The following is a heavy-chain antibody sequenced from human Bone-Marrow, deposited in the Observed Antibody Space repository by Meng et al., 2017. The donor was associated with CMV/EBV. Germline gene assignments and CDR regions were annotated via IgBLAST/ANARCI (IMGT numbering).Heavy chain of an antibody. V-gene: IGHV3-15*01. CDR3: TIYDYGDYESHAS. D-gene: IGHD4-17*01. J-gene: IGHJ4*02. CDR1: GFTFSNAW. CDR2: IKSKTDGGTT. Sequence: GESLKISCAASGFTFSNAWMSWVRQAPGKGLEWVGRIKSKTDGGTTDYAAPVKGRFTISRDDSKNTLYLQMNSLKTEDTTVYYCTIYDYGDYESHASWGQGTLVTVSS.